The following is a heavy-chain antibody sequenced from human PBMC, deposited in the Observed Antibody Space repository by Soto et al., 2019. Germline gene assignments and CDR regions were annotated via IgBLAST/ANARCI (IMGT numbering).Heavy chain of an antibody. V-gene: IGHV1-18*01. CDR1: GDGFSNYG. CDR3: ARVVPGAEAWFGP. Sequence: ASVKVSCKASGDGFSNYGITLVRQAPGQPLEWLGWISLYSDGTNYAQKFQGRVSMTTDTSTTTAYMELRSLRSDDTAVYYCARVVPGAEAWFGPWGQGTLVTVSS. CDR2: ISLYSDGT. J-gene: IGHJ5*02. D-gene: IGHD2-2*01.